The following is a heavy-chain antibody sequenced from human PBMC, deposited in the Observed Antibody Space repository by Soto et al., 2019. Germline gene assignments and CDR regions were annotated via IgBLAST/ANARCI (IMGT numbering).Heavy chain of an antibody. D-gene: IGHD6-6*01. CDR2: IYYSGST. V-gene: IGHV4-59*08. Sequence: QMQLQESGPGLVKPSETLSLTCTVSGGSISSYYWSWIRQPPGKGLEWIGYIYYSGSTNYNPSLKSRVTISVDTSKNQFSLKLSSVTAADTAVYYCARILGYSSSSWTYFDYWGQGTLVTVSS. CDR1: GGSISSYY. J-gene: IGHJ4*02. CDR3: ARILGYSSSSWTYFDY.